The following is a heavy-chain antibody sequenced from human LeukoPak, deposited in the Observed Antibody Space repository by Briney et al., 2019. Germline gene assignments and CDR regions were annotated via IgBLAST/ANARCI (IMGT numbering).Heavy chain of an antibody. CDR3: ARDSGTYYRNFDY. Sequence: GGSLRLSCAASGFTFSSSGMHWVRQAAGKGLAWVAVIWYDGSNKYYADSVKGRFTISRDNSKNTLYLQMNSLRAEDTAIYYCARDSGTYYRNFDYWGQGTLVTVSS. V-gene: IGHV3-33*01. CDR2: IWYDGSNK. CDR1: GFTFSSSG. J-gene: IGHJ4*02. D-gene: IGHD1-26*01.